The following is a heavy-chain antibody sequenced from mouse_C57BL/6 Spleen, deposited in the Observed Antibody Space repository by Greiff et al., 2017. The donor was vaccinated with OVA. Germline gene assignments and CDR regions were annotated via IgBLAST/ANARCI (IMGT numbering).Heavy chain of an antibody. V-gene: IGHV1-82*01. Sequence: QVQLKESGPELVKPGASVKISCKASGYAFSSYWMNWVKQRPGKGLEWIGRIYPGDGDTNYNGKFKGKATLTADKSSSTAYMQLSSLTSEDSAVYFCAREDYSNYFDYWGQGTTLTVSS. CDR1: GYAFSSYW. CDR2: IYPGDGDT. D-gene: IGHD2-5*01. CDR3: AREDYSNYFDY. J-gene: IGHJ2*01.